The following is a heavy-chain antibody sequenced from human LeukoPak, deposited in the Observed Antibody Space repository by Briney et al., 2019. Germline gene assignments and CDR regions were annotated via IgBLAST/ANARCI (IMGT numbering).Heavy chain of an antibody. CDR1: GYTFTGYY. D-gene: IGHD3-9*01. J-gene: IGHJ5*02. CDR3: ARGRGWPRLRYFDRNWFDP. CDR2: INPNSGGT. Sequence: GASVKVSCKASGYTFTGYYMHWVRQAPGQGLEWMGWINPNSGGTNYAQKFQGRVTMTRNTSISTAYMELSSLRSEDTAVYYCARGRGWPRLRYFDRNWFDPWGQGTLVTVSS. V-gene: IGHV1-2*02.